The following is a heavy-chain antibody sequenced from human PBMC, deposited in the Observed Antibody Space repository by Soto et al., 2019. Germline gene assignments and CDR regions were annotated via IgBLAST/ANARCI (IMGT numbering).Heavy chain of an antibody. Sequence: EVQLVESGGGLVQPGGSLRLSCAASGFTFSSYWMTWVRQAPGKGLEWVANIKQDGSEKYYVDSVKGRFTISRDNAKNSLYLQMNSLRVEDTAVYYCASEGRGGLSDYWGQGTLVTVSS. CDR2: IKQDGSEK. V-gene: IGHV3-7*01. D-gene: IGHD2-15*01. J-gene: IGHJ4*02. CDR1: GFTFSSYW. CDR3: ASEGRGGLSDY.